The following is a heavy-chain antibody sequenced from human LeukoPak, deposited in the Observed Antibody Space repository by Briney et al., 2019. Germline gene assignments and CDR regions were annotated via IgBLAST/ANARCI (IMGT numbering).Heavy chain of an antibody. D-gene: IGHD4-23*01. V-gene: IGHV4-59*08. Sequence: SETLSLTCTVSGGSISSYYWSWIRQPPGKGLEWFGYIYYSGSTNYNPSLKSRVTISVDTSKNQFSLKLSSVTAADTAVYYCARSTGVHNWFDPWGQGTLVTVSS. CDR3: ARSTGVHNWFDP. J-gene: IGHJ5*02. CDR2: IYYSGST. CDR1: GGSISSYY.